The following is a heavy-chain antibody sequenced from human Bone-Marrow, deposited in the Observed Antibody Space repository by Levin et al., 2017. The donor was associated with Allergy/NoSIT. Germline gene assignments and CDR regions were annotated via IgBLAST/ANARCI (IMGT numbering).Heavy chain of an antibody. CDR3: ARSSGYSPYYYFGMDL. CDR1: GFTFSNHA. V-gene: IGHV3-23*01. J-gene: IGHJ6*02. D-gene: IGHD3/OR15-3a*01. CDR2: IDGSGHNT. Sequence: SGGSLRLSCAGSGFTFSNHAMNWVRQAPGKGLEWVSGIDGSGHNTYYAHSVRGRLTISRDNSKHTLSLQMSRLSAEDTATYFCARSSGYSPYYYFGMDLWGQGTTVTVSS.